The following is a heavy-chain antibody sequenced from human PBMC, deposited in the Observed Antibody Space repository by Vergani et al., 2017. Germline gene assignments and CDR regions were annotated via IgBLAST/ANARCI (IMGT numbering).Heavy chain of an antibody. Sequence: QVQLQESGPGLVKPSETLSLTCTVSGGSISSYYWSWIRQPPGKGLEWIGYIYYSGSTNYNPSLKSRVTISVDTSKNQFSLKLSSVTAADTAVYYCARDGGRDYDFWSGPYYMDVWGKGTTVTVSS. CDR2: IYYSGST. D-gene: IGHD3-3*01. V-gene: IGHV4-59*01. CDR3: ARDGGRDYDFWSGPYYMDV. J-gene: IGHJ6*03. CDR1: GGSISSYY.